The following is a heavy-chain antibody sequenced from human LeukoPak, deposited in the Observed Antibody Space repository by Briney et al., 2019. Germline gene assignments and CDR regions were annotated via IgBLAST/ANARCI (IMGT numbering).Heavy chain of an antibody. Sequence: GGSLRLSCAASGFTFSDYYMSWIRQAPGKGLEWASYISSSGSTIYYADSVKGRFTISRDNAKNSLYLQMNSLRAEDTAVYYCAKDLLSDYYDSSGYSILFDYWGQGTLVTVSS. CDR2: ISSSGSTI. J-gene: IGHJ4*02. V-gene: IGHV3-11*01. CDR3: AKDLLSDYYDSSGYSILFDY. D-gene: IGHD3-22*01. CDR1: GFTFSDYY.